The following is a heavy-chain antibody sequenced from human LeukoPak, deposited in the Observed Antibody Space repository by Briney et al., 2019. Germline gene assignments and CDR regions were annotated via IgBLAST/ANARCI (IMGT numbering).Heavy chain of an antibody. J-gene: IGHJ5*02. CDR1: GDSISRYY. CDR3: ARGVYGSGPGDWFDP. V-gene: IGHV4-59*08. CDR2: IYYSGST. D-gene: IGHD3-10*01. Sequence: SETLSLTCSVSGDSISRYYWSWIRQPSGKGLVWIGYIYYSGSTNYNPSLKSRVTISVDTSKNQFSLKLSSVTAADTAVYYCARGVYGSGPGDWFDPWGQGTLVTVSS.